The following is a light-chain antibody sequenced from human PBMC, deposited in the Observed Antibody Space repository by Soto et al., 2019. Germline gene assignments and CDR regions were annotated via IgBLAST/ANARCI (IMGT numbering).Light chain of an antibody. CDR1: QSISSW. J-gene: IGKJ1*01. Sequence: MQKTQSPSTLSASVGDRVTISCRASQSISSWLAWYQQKPGKAPKLLIYKASSLESGVPSRFSGSGSGTEFTLTISSLQPDDFATYYCQQYNSYSGAFGQGTKVEIK. CDR3: QQYNSYSGA. CDR2: KAS. V-gene: IGKV1-5*03.